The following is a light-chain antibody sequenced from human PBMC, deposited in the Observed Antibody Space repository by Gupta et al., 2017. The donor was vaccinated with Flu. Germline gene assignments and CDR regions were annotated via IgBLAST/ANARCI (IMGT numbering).Light chain of an antibody. V-gene: IGKV1-5*03. J-gene: IGKJ1*01. CDR1: QSISSL. Sequence: DITMTPSPSTLSASVGDRVTISCRASQSISSLLAWYQQKSGKAPKLLIYTVSSLESGGPSRCSGSGSGTEFTLSISSLQPDDFATYYDQHDNSSSQTFGQGTKLEIK. CDR2: TVS. CDR3: QHDNSSSQT.